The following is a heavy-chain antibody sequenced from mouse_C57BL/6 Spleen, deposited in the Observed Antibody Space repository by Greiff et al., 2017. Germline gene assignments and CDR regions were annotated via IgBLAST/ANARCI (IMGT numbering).Heavy chain of an antibody. V-gene: IGHV5-12*01. CDR2: ISNGGGST. CDR1: GFTFSDYY. Sequence: DVQLVESGGGLVQPGGSLKLSCAASGFTFSDYYMYWVRQTPEKRLEWVAYISNGGGSTYYPDTVKGRFTISRDNAKNTLYLQMSRLKSEDTAMYYCARHEGNYNAMDYWGQGTSVTVSS. J-gene: IGHJ4*01. CDR3: ARHEGNYNAMDY.